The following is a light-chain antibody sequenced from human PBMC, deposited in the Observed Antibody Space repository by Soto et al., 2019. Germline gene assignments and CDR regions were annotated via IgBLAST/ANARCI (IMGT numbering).Light chain of an antibody. V-gene: IGKV3-15*01. CDR2: GAS. J-gene: IGKJ4*01. Sequence: EIVMTQSPATLSVSPGERATLSCRASQRVSSNLAWYQQKPGQAPRLLIYGASTRATGIPARFSGSGSATEFTLTISSLQSEDFAVYYCQQYNNWPLTFGGGTKVEIK. CDR1: QRVSSN. CDR3: QQYNNWPLT.